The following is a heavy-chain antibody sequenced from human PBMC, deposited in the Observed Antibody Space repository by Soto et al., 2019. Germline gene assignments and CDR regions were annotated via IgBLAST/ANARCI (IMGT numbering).Heavy chain of an antibody. CDR3: ARGPSGDKVEY. J-gene: IGHJ4*02. V-gene: IGHV4-30-4*01. CDR1: GGSISSVSSC. CDR2: IFIGGTT. D-gene: IGHD7-27*01. Sequence: QVQLQESGPGLVKPSQTLSLTCTVSGGSISSVSSCWSWIRQPPDKGLEWIGHIFIGGTTYNNPSLTRRVTMSVDTATNQFSLQLSSVSAADTAVYYCARGPSGDKVEYWGQGTLVTVSS.